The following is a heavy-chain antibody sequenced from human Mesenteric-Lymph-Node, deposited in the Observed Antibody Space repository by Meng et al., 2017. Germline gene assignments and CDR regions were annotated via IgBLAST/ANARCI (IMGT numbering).Heavy chain of an antibody. V-gene: IGHV3-23*04. CDR3: AKLVRN. J-gene: IGHJ4*02. Sequence: EVRLVESGGGLVKPGGSLRLSCTASGLPFSTAWMSWVRQAPGKGLEWVSVITAAGITYYADSVKGRFSISRDTSKNTVYLQMNSLRAEDTAIYYCAKLVRNWGQGTLVTVSS. CDR1: GLPFSTAW. CDR2: ITAAGIT.